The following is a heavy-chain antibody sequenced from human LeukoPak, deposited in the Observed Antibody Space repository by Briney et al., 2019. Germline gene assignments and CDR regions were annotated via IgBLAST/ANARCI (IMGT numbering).Heavy chain of an antibody. J-gene: IGHJ4*02. CDR2: ISSSSSYI. D-gene: IGHD1-26*01. V-gene: IGHV3-21*01. CDR3: ARVRYSGSYYVEDYFDY. CDR1: GFTFSSYS. Sequence: PGGSLRLSCAASGFTFSSYSMNWVRQAPGKGLEWVSSISSSSSYIYYADSVKGRFTISRDNAKNSLYLQMNSLRAEDTAVYYCARVRYSGSYYVEDYFDYWGQGTLVTVSS.